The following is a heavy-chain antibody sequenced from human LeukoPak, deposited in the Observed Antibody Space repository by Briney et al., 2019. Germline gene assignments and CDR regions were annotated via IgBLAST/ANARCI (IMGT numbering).Heavy chain of an antibody. D-gene: IGHD4-11*01. CDR2: INHRGST. CDR3: ARMPPTTRVTMVGNYYYYMDV. Sequence: SETLSLTCAIYAGSLSDYYWRWIRQPPGKGLEWIGEINHRGSTTYNPSLKSRVTISIDTTKNQFSLKLTSVTAADTAVYHCARMPPTTRVTMVGNYYYYMDVWGKGTTVTVSS. V-gene: IGHV4-34*01. CDR1: AGSLSDYY. J-gene: IGHJ6*03.